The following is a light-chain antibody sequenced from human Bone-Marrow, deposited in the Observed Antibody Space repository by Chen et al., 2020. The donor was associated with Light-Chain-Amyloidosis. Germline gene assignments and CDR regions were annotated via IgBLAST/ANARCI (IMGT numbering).Light chain of an antibody. CDR2: LNSDGSH. J-gene: IGLJ3*02. CDR3: QPCGTANWV. CDR1: SGHSSYA. Sequence: QLVLTQSPSASAPLGAPVKLTCTLSSGHSSYAIAWHQQQPEKGPRYLMKLNSDGSHSKGDGIPDRFSGSRSGAERYLTISSLQSEDEADYYCQPCGTANWVFGGGTKLTVL. V-gene: IGLV4-69*02.